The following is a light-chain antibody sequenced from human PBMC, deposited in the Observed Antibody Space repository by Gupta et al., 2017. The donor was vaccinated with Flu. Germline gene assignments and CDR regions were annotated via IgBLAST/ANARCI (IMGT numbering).Light chain of an antibody. V-gene: IGKV3-15*01. CDR1: QSVSSN. CDR3: QQYDNWLALT. CDR2: GAS. J-gene: IGKJ4*01. Sequence: EIVMTQSPATLSVSPGERATLSCRASQSVSSNLAWYQQKPGQAPRLLIYGASTRATGIPARFSGSGSGTECTLTISSLQSEDFVVYYCQQYDNWLALTFGGGTKVEIK.